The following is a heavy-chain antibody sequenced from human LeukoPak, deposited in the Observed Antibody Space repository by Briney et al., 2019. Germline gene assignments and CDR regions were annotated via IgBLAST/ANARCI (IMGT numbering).Heavy chain of an antibody. CDR1: GYTFTSYD. J-gene: IGHJ4*02. CDR3: ARVGGYSYKALPDY. Sequence: ASVKVSCKASGYTFTSYDINWVRQATGQGLEWMGWMNPNSGNTGYAQKFQGRVTMTRNTSISTAYMELSSLRSEDTAVYYCARVGGYSYKALPDYWGQGTLVTVSS. CDR2: MNPNSGNT. D-gene: IGHD5-18*01. V-gene: IGHV1-8*02.